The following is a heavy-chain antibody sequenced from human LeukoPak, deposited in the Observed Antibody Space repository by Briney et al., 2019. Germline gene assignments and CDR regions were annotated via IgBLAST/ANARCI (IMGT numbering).Heavy chain of an antibody. V-gene: IGHV1-69*04. CDR1: GGTFSSYA. CDR2: FIPILGIA. J-gene: IGHJ4*02. CDR3: ARKGPYGFDY. Sequence: GASVKVPCKASGGTFSSYAISWVRQAPGQGLEWMGRFIPILGIANYAQKFQGRVTITADKSTSTAYMELSSLRSEDTAVYYCARKGPYGFDYWGQGTLVTVSS. D-gene: IGHD4-17*01.